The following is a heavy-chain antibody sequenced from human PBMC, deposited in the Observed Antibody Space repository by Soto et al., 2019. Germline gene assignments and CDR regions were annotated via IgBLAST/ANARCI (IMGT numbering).Heavy chain of an antibody. Sequence: SETLSLTCAVYGGSFSGYYWSWIRQPPGKGLEWIGEINHSGSTNYNPSLKSRVTISVDTSKNQFSLKLSSVTAADTAVYYCARSGFRVNWGFGVINPRYGMYVWGQGTTVTVS. D-gene: IGHD7-27*01. CDR1: GGSFSGYY. V-gene: IGHV4-34*01. CDR3: ARSGFRVNWGFGVINPRYGMYV. CDR2: INHSGST. J-gene: IGHJ6*02.